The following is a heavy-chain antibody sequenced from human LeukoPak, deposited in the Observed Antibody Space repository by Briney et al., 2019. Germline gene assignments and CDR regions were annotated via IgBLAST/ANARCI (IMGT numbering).Heavy chain of an antibody. V-gene: IGHV4-34*01. D-gene: IGHD2-2*01. J-gene: IGHJ4*02. Sequence: PSETLSLTCAVYGGSFSGYYWSWIRQPPGKGLEWIGEINHNGSTNYNPSLKSRVAISVDTSKNQFSLKLNSVTAADTAVYYCARRTVVVPAALDYWGQGTLVTVSS. CDR3: ARRTVVVPAALDY. CDR1: GGSFSGYY. CDR2: INHNGST.